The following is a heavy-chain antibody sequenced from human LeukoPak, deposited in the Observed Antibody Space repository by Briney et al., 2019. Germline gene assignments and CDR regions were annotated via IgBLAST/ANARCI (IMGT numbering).Heavy chain of an antibody. CDR2: IYSDGST. D-gene: IGHD3-16*01. V-gene: IGHV3-53*01. Sequence: GGSLRLSCAASGCTVSGDFMSWVRKAPGKGLEWVSVIYSDGSTYYADSVKGRFTISRDNSKNTLYLQMYGLRAEDTAVYYCARERGRGRDSPWFDYWGQGTLVTVSS. J-gene: IGHJ4*02. CDR3: ARERGRGRDSPWFDY. CDR1: GCTVSGDF.